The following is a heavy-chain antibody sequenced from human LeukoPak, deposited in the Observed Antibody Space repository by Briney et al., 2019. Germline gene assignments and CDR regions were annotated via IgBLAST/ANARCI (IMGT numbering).Heavy chain of an antibody. Sequence: GGSLRLSCAPSGFTFSTYWMTWVRQAPGKGLEWVSVIYSGGSTYYADSVKGRFTISRDNSKNTLYLQMNSLRAEDTAVYYCATLGGSGFFDYWGQGTLVTVSS. V-gene: IGHV3-53*01. CDR2: IYSGGST. D-gene: IGHD3-3*01. CDR3: ATLGGSGFFDY. CDR1: GFTFSTYW. J-gene: IGHJ4*02.